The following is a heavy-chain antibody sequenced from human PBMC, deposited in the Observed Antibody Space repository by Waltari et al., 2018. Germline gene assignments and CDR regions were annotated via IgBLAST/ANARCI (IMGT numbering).Heavy chain of an antibody. CDR3: AKMGDSSGPQNPPPD. Sequence: EVQLLESGGGLVQPGGSLRLSCAASGFHFSSYAMSGVRQAPGRGVEGVSAMRGSGGSTYYADSVKGRFTISRDNSKNTLYLQMNSLRAEDTAVYYCAKMGDSSGPQNPPPDWGQGTLVTVSS. CDR2: MRGSGGST. J-gene: IGHJ4*02. V-gene: IGHV3-23*01. D-gene: IGHD3-22*01. CDR1: GFHFSSYA.